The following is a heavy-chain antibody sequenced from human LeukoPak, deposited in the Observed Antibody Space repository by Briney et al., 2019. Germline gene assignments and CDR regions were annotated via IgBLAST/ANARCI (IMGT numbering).Heavy chain of an antibody. V-gene: IGHV4-34*01. J-gene: IGHJ4*02. CDR3: ARALGRYCSSTSCYYPQIVFDY. D-gene: IGHD2-2*01. CDR2: INHSGST. Sequence: SETLSLTCAVYGGSFSGYYWSWIRQPPGKGLEWIGEINHSGSTNYNPSLKCRVTISVDTSKNQFSLKLSSVTAADTAVYYCARALGRYCSSTSCYYPQIVFDYWGQGTLVTVSS. CDR1: GGSFSGYY.